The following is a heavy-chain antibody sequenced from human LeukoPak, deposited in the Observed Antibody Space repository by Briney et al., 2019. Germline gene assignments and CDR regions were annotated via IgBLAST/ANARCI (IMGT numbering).Heavy chain of an antibody. CDR1: GFTFSSYW. CDR3: ATKQWLAPPPDS. Sequence: GSLRLSCAASGFTFSSYWMHWVRQTPGKGLVWVSRINTDGSTTTYADSVKGRFTVSRDNADNTMFLQMNSVRDEDTAVYYCATKQWLAPPPDSWGQGTPVTVSS. D-gene: IGHD6-19*01. CDR2: INTDGSTT. V-gene: IGHV3-74*01. J-gene: IGHJ4*02.